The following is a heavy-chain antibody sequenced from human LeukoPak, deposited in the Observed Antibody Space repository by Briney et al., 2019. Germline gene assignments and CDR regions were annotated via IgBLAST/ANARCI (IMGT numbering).Heavy chain of an antibody. D-gene: IGHD6-19*01. CDR2: INHSGST. Sequence: SETLSLTCAVYGGSFSGYYWSWNRQPPVKGLEWIGEINHSGSTNYNPSLKSRVTISVDTSKNQFSLKLSSVTAADTAVYYCARVRGYSSGWYVDYWGQGTLVTVSS. CDR1: GGSFSGYY. J-gene: IGHJ4*02. CDR3: ARVRGYSSGWYVDY. V-gene: IGHV4-34*01.